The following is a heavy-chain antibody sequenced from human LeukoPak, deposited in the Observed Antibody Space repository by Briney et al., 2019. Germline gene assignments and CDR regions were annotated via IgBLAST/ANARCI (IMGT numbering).Heavy chain of an antibody. CDR3: ARDRQGDYPYYMDV. V-gene: IGHV3-66*01. J-gene: IGHJ6*03. CDR2: IYSGGST. Sequence: QPGGSLRLSCAASGFTVSSNYMSWVRQAPGKGLEWVSVIYSGGSTYYADSVKGRFTISRDNSKNTLYLQMNSLRAEDTAVYYCARDRQGDYPYYMDVWGKGTTVTISS. CDR1: GFTVSSNY.